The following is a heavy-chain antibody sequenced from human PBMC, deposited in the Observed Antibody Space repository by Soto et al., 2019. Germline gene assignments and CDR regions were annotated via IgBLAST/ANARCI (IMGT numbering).Heavy chain of an antibody. CDR1: GGSISTYY. V-gene: IGHV4-30-4*01. J-gene: IGHJ4*02. CDR3: ATMGTPATGLYFFDY. CDR2: ISYSGST. D-gene: IGHD2-15*01. Sequence: SETLSLTCTVSGGSISTYYWSWIRQPPGKGLEWIGFISYSGSTYYSTSLKSRVTISVDTSKSQFSLNLSFVTAADTAVYYCATMGTPATGLYFFDYWGQGSLVTVSS.